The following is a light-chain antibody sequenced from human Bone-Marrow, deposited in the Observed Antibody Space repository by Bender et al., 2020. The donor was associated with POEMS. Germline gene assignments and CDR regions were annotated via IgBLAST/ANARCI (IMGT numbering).Light chain of an antibody. CDR1: SGHSNYA. CDR2: VNSDGSH. V-gene: IGLV4-69*01. CDR3: QTWGPGIRV. Sequence: QPVLTQSPSASASLGASVKLTCTLSSGHSNYAIAWHQQQPEKGPRFLMRVNSDGSHIKGDGIPDRFSGSSSGAERYLIISSLQSEDEADYYCQTWGPGIRVFATGTKVTVL. J-gene: IGLJ1*01.